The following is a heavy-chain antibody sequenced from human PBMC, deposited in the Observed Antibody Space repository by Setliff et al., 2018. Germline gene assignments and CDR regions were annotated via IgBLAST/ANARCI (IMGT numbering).Heavy chain of an antibody. D-gene: IGHD5-18*01. CDR3: VRDRTAYSYGLDV. CDR1: GGSVSSASHY. V-gene: IGHV4-61*01. CDR2: IYHNGNT. J-gene: IGHJ6*02. Sequence: PSETLSLTCTVSGGSVSSASHYWGWIRQPPGKGLEWIGYIYHNGNTNFNPSLKTRLTMSVDTSKNQFALNLRSVTAADTAVYYCVRDRTAYSYGLDVWGQGTTVTVSS.